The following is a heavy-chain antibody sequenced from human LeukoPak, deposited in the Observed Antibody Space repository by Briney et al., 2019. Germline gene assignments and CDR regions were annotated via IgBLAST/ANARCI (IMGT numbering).Heavy chain of an antibody. Sequence: GGSLRLSCAASGLTVSSNYMSWVRQAPGKGLEWVSVIYSGGSTYYADSVKGRFTISRDNSKNTLYLQMNSLRAEDTAVYYCARDGPYGDYFDYWGQGTLVTVSS. V-gene: IGHV3-53*01. CDR2: IYSGGST. CDR3: ARDGPYGDYFDY. CDR1: GLTVSSNY. J-gene: IGHJ4*02. D-gene: IGHD4-17*01.